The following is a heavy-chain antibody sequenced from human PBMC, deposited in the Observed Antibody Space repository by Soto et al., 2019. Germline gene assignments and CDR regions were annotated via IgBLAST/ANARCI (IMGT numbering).Heavy chain of an antibody. CDR3: ARGGYSSAPYLRSRLNDAFDI. J-gene: IGHJ3*02. CDR2: INHSGST. Sequence: PSETLSLTCAVYGGSFSGYYRSWIRQPPGKGLEWIGEINHSGSTNYNPSLKSRVTISVDTSKNQFSLKLSSVTAADTAVYYCARGGYSSAPYLRSRLNDAFDIWGQGTMVTVSS. V-gene: IGHV4-34*01. CDR1: GGSFSGYY. D-gene: IGHD6-25*01.